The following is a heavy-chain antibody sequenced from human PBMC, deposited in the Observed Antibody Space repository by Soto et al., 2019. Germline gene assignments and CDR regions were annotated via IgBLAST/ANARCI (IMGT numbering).Heavy chain of an antibody. Sequence: EVQLVESGGGLVKPGGSLRLSCAASGFTFSSYSMNWVRQAPGKGLEWVSSISSSSSYIYYADSVKGRFTISRDNAKNSLYLQMNSLRFEDTAVYYCARGPLTDAFDIWGQGTMVTVSS. V-gene: IGHV3-21*01. J-gene: IGHJ3*02. D-gene: IGHD7-27*01. CDR1: GFTFSSYS. CDR3: ARGPLTDAFDI. CDR2: ISSSSSYI.